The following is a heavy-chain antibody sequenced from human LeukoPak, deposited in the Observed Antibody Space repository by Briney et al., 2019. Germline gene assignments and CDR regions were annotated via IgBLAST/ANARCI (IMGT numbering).Heavy chain of an antibody. CDR3: ARDIVYLTDEDYG. Sequence: SETLSLTCTVSGDPISSYSDYTNYKWTWIRQPAGKGLEWIGRIHTSGSTDYSPSLQSRVTISIDTSQKQFSLNLSSVTAADTAVYYCARDIVYLTDEDYGWGQGTLVTVSS. V-gene: IGHV4-4*07. CDR1: GDPISSYSDYTNYK. D-gene: IGHD4-17*01. J-gene: IGHJ4*02. CDR2: IHTSGST.